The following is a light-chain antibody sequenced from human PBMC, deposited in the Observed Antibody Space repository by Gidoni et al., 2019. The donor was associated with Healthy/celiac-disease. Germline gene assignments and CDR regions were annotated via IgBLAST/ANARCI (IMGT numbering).Light chain of an antibody. CDR2: AAS. J-gene: IGKJ1*01. CDR1: PRISSY. Sequence: DIQMTQSPSSLSASVGDRVTITCRASPRISSYLNLYQQKPGKAPKLLIYAASSLQSGIPSRFSGSGSGTDFTLTISSLQPEDFATDYCQQSYSTPRAWTFGQGTKVEIK. CDR3: QQSYSTPRAWT. V-gene: IGKV1-39*01.